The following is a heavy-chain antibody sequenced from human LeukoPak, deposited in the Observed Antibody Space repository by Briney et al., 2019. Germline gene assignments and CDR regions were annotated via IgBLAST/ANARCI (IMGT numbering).Heavy chain of an antibody. J-gene: IGHJ5*02. Sequence: GASVKVTSKASGGTFSSYAISWVRQAPAQGLEWMGRIIPIFGTANYAQKFQGRVTITTDESTSTAYMELSSLRSEDTAVYYCARLKNSYDSSGYYRAGDFDPWGQGTLVTVSS. V-gene: IGHV1-69*05. CDR2: IIPIFGTA. CDR3: ARLKNSYDSSGYYRAGDFDP. D-gene: IGHD3-22*01. CDR1: GGTFSSYA.